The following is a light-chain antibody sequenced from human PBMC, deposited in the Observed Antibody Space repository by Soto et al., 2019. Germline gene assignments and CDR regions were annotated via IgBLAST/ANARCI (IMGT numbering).Light chain of an antibody. CDR2: AAS. V-gene: IGKV1-39*01. CDR1: QNIRKD. J-gene: IGKJ2*01. CDR3: QQSYSTPPYT. Sequence: DIQMTQSPSSLSASVGDRVTITCRASQNIRKDLYWYQQKPGKAPKLLIYAASSLQGGVPSRFSGSGSGTDVTLTISSLQPEDFATYYCQQSYSTPPYTFGQGTRLESK.